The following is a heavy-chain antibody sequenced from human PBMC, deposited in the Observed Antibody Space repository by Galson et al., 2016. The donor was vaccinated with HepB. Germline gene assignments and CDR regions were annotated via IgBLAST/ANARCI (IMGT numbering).Heavy chain of an antibody. CDR3: AIATMYWRSDGFDV. CDR2: VIPSVDKT. Sequence: SVKVSCKASGGTFNSYTLTWVRQAPGQGPEWMGRVIPSVDKTDYAERFEGRLTITADRFTTSTHLQLNSLTSDDTAMYYFAIATMYWRSDGFDVWGQWTMVTVSS. V-gene: IGHV1-69*02. J-gene: IGHJ3*01. CDR1: GGTFNSYT. D-gene: IGHD3-3*01.